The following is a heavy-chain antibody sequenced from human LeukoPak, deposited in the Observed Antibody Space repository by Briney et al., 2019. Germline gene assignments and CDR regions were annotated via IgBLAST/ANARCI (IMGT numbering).Heavy chain of an antibody. CDR3: ARSPYGQGRYFQH. V-gene: IGHV5-51*01. J-gene: IGHJ1*01. CDR1: GYSFTSYW. D-gene: IGHD4-17*01. Sequence: GESLKISCKGSGYSFTSYWIGWVRQMPGKGLEWTGIIYPGDSDTRYSPSFQGQVTISADKSISTAYLQWSSLKASDTAVYYCARSPYGQGRYFQHWGQGTLVTVSS. CDR2: IYPGDSDT.